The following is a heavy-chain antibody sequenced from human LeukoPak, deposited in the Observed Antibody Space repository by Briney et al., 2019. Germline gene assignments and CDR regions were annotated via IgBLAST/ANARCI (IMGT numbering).Heavy chain of an antibody. CDR3: AKGGYTTCFDP. CDR2: IRSNGRDT. D-gene: IGHD2-15*01. CDR1: GFTFGEYS. V-gene: IGHV3-23*01. Sequence: GGSLRLSCAASGFTFGEYSMSWVRRAPGKGLEWVSNIRSNGRDTYYTDSVKGRFTISRDNSKNTLYLEMNSLRAEDTAVYYCAKGGYTTCFDPWGQGTLVTVPS. J-gene: IGHJ5*02.